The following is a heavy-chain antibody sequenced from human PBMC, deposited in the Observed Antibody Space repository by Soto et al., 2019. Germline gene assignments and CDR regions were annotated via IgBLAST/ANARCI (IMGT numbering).Heavy chain of an antibody. D-gene: IGHD3-22*01. CDR3: ARDQVNGIYYDSSGYYSFFYYGMDV. J-gene: IGHJ6*02. CDR1: GYTFTGYY. Sequence: ASVKVSCKASGYTFTGYYIHWVRQAPGQGLEWMGWINPNSGGTNYAQKFQGWVTMTRDTSISTAYMELSRLRSDDTAVYYCARDQVNGIYYDSSGYYSFFYYGMDVWGQGTTVTVSS. V-gene: IGHV1-2*04. CDR2: INPNSGGT.